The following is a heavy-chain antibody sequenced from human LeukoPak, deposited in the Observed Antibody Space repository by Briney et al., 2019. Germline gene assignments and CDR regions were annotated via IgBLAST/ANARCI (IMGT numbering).Heavy chain of an antibody. CDR2: IYYSGST. J-gene: IGHJ1*01. CDR1: GASVSSGSYS. CDR3: ASLYSSSRVEYFQH. V-gene: IGHV4-61*01. Sequence: PSETLSLTCTVSGASVSSGSYSWSWIRQPPGKGLECIGYIYYSGSTNYNPSLKSRVTISVDTSKNQFSLKLSSVTAADTAVYYCASLYSSSRVEYFQHWGQGTLVTVSS. D-gene: IGHD6-13*01.